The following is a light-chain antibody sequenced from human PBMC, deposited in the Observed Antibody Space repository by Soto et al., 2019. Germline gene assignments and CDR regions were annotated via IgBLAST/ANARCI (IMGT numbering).Light chain of an antibody. V-gene: IGKV3-20*01. Sequence: EIVLTQSPGTLSLSPGDRATLSCRASQSVSSTYLAWYQQKPGQAPRLLIYDASSRATGIPDRFSGSGSGTDFTLTISRLEPEDFAVYYCQQYGGSPGLFTFGPGTKVDIK. CDR2: DAS. J-gene: IGKJ3*01. CDR3: QQYGGSPGLFT. CDR1: QSVSSTY.